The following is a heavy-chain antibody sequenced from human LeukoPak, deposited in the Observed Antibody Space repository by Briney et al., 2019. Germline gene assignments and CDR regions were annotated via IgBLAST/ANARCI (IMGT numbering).Heavy chain of an antibody. J-gene: IGHJ6*03. CDR1: VYTFTSYY. D-gene: IGHD2-2*01. CDR2: INPRSGST. CDR3: ASGDMPAAAYLSYFMDV. V-gene: IGHV1-46*01. Sequence: ASVKVSCKASVYTFTSYYMHWVRQATGQGLEWMGLINPRSGSTSYAQKCQSRVTMNRDMSSNTVYMQLSSLRSEYTAMDYCASGDMPAAAYLSYFMDVWGKGTTVTVSS.